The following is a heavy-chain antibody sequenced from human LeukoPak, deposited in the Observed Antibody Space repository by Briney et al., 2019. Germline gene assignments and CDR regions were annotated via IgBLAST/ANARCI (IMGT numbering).Heavy chain of an antibody. D-gene: IGHD5-12*01. V-gene: IGHV3-30*18. CDR1: GFTFSSYG. Sequence: PGGSLRLSCAASGFTFSSYGMHWVRQAPGKGLEWVAVISYDGSNKYYADSVKGRFTISRDNSKNTLYLKMNRLRAEDTAVYYCAKDLGGYDLRVSWFEHWGQGTLVTVSP. CDR3: AKDLGGYDLRVSWFEH. CDR2: ISYDGSNK. J-gene: IGHJ5*02.